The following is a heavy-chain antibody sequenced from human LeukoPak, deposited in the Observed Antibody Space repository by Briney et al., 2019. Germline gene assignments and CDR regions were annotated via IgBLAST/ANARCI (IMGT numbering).Heavy chain of an antibody. CDR3: AREKGVYYDFWSAHMDV. J-gene: IGHJ6*03. V-gene: IGHV1-69*06. D-gene: IGHD3-3*01. CDR2: IIPIFGTA. CDR1: GGTFSSYA. Sequence: ASVKVSCKASGGTFSSYAISWVRQAPGQGLEWMGGIIPIFGTANYAQKFQGRVTITADKSTGTAYMELSSLRSEDTAVYYCAREKGVYYDFWSAHMDVWGKGTTVTVSS.